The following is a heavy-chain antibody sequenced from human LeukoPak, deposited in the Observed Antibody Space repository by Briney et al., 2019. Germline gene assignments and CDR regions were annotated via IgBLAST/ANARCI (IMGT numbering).Heavy chain of an antibody. D-gene: IGHD3-3*01. CDR2: ISAHNGNT. CDR1: GYTFTNYG. Sequence: ASVKVSCKASGYTFTNYGISWVRQAPGQGLEWMGWISAHNGNTNYAQKLQGRVTMTTDTSTSTAYMELRSLRSDDTAVYYCARITYDFWNGQNDYWGQGTLVTVSS. J-gene: IGHJ4*02. V-gene: IGHV1-18*01. CDR3: ARITYDFWNGQNDY.